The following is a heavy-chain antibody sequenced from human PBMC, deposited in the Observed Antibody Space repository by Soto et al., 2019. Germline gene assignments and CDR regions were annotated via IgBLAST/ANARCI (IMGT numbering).Heavy chain of an antibody. Sequence: SVKVSCKASGGTFSSYTISWVRQAPGQGLEWMGRIIPILGIANYAQKFQGRVTITADKSTSTAYMELSSLRSEDTAVYYCATGSYRYTGAFDIWGQGTMVTVSS. D-gene: IGHD3-16*02. CDR2: IIPILGIA. V-gene: IGHV1-69*02. CDR1: GGTFSSYT. CDR3: ATGSYRYTGAFDI. J-gene: IGHJ3*02.